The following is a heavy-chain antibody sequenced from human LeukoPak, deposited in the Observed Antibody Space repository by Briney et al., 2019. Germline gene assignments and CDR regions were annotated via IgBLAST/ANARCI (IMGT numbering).Heavy chain of an antibody. CDR2: ISSTGNTI. V-gene: IGHV3-48*02. Sequence: GGSLRLSCAASGFTFRSNGMHWVRQAPGKGLEWVSYISSTGNTIAYADSVRGRFTISRDNAKNSLYLQMNSLRDDDTAVYYCARDSRYSFDYWGQGALVTVSS. CDR1: GFTFRSNG. CDR3: ARDSRYSFDY. J-gene: IGHJ4*02. D-gene: IGHD2-15*01.